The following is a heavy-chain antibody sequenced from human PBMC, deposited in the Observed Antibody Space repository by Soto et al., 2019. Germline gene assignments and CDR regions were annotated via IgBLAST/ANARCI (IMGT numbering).Heavy chain of an antibody. Sequence: SVKVSCKASGGTFSSYAISWVRQAPGRGLEWMGGIIPIFGTASYAQKFQGRVTITADESTSTAYMELSSLRSEDTAVYYCAREGPTGAFDIWGQGTMVTVSS. CDR3: AREGPTGAFDI. CDR1: GGTFSSYA. D-gene: IGHD1-26*01. CDR2: IIPIFGTA. V-gene: IGHV1-69*13. J-gene: IGHJ3*02.